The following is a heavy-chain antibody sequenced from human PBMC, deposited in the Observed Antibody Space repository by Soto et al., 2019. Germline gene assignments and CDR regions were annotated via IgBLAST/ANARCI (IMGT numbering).Heavy chain of an antibody. Sequence: LSLTCAVYGGSFSGYYWSWIRQPPGKGLEWIGEINHSGGSNYNPSLKSRVTISADTSKNQFSLQLSSVTAADTAVYYCARGRYYYDSSGPQRNWFDPWGQGTLVTVSS. CDR2: INHSGGS. V-gene: IGHV4-34*01. CDR3: ARGRYYYDSSGPQRNWFDP. CDR1: GGSFSGYY. J-gene: IGHJ5*02. D-gene: IGHD3-22*01.